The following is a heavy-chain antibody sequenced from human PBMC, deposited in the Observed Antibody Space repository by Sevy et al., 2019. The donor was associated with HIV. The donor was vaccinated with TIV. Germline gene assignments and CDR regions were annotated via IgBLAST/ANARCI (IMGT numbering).Heavy chain of an antibody. CDR2: ISAYNGNT. CDR3: ARERRYGSSWSAFDI. Sequence: ASVKVSCKASGYTFTSYGISWVRQAPGQGLEGMGWISAYNGNTNYAQKLQGRVTMTTDTSTSTAHMELRSLRSDDTAVYYCARERRYGSSWSAFDIWGQGTMVTVSS. V-gene: IGHV1-18*01. D-gene: IGHD6-13*01. J-gene: IGHJ3*02. CDR1: GYTFTSYG.